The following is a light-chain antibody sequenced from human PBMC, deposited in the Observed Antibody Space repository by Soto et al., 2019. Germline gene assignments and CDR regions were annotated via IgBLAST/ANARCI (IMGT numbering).Light chain of an antibody. J-gene: IGKJ1*01. CDR1: QSVSIW. CDR3: QQHHEYAAWT. CDR2: KAS. V-gene: IGKV1-5*03. Sequence: DIQMTQSPSTLSASVGDRVTITCRAIQSVSIWLAWYQQKPGKAPNLLIYKASSLQSGVPSRFSGSGSGTEFTLTISGLQPEDSATYYCQQHHEYAAWTFGQGTKV.